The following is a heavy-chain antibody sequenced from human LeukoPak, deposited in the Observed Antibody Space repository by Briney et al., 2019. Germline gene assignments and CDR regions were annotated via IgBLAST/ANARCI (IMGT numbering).Heavy chain of an antibody. J-gene: IGHJ4*02. CDR3: ARVLMNYYGSGSYYTFDY. V-gene: IGHV4-59*11. Sequence: SETLSLTCSVPGGSISSHYWRWIRQPPGKGLGWIESYHYSGSTNYNPSLTSRVTISVDTSKNQFSLKLSAVTAADTAVYYCARVLMNYYGSGSYYTFDYWGQGTLVTVSS. CDR2: YHYSGST. CDR1: GGSISSHY. D-gene: IGHD3-10*01.